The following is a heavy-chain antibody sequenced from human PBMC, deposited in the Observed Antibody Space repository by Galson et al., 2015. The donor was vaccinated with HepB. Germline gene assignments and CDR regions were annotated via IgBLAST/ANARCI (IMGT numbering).Heavy chain of an antibody. J-gene: IGHJ5*02. CDR1: GGSFSGYY. D-gene: IGHD3-9*01. CDR2: INHSGCT. CDR3: ARGRRLTGYYNRALYWFDP. Sequence: LSLTCAVYGGSFSGYYWSWIRQPPGKGLEWIGEINHSGCTNYNPSLKSRVTISVDTSKNQFSLKLSSVTAADTAVYYCARGRRLTGYYNRALYWFDPWGQGTLVTVSS. V-gene: IGHV4-34*01.